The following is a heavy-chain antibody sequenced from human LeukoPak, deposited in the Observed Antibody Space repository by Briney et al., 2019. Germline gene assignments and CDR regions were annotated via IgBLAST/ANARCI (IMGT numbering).Heavy chain of an antibody. CDR1: GFTFSSYA. Sequence: GGSLRLSCAASGFTFSSYAMSWVRQAPGKGLEWVSAISGSGGSTFYADSVKGRFTISRDNSKNTLYMQMNSMRAEDTAVYYCAKDGSGVAAADYYFDYWGQGTLVTVSS. D-gene: IGHD2-15*01. J-gene: IGHJ4*02. CDR2: ISGSGGST. CDR3: AKDGSGVAAADYYFDY. V-gene: IGHV3-23*01.